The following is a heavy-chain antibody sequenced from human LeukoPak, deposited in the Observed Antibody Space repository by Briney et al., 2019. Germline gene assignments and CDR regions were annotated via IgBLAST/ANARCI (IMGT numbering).Heavy chain of an antibody. CDR1: GYTFTSYD. CDR3: ARGPAYYVDTSGYYSNDY. D-gene: IGHD3-22*01. J-gene: IGHJ4*02. Sequence: ASVKVSCKASGYTFTSYDINWVRQATGQGLEWMGWMNPNSGNIGYAQKFQGRVTMTRNTSINTAHMELSSLRSEDTAVYYCARGPAYYVDTSGYYSNDYWGQGTLVTVS. V-gene: IGHV1-8*01. CDR2: MNPNSGNI.